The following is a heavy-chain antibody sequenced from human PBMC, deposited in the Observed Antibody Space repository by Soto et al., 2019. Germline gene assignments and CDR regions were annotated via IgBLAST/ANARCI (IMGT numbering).Heavy chain of an antibody. Sequence: EVQLLESGGGLVQPGGSLRLSCATSGFTFSSYAMSWVRQAPGKGLEWVSTVSGSSAGNTYYADSVRGRFTISRDNSNDAVSLEMTRLRAEDTAVYYCAKGYSTGWYDAFDIWGQGTMVNVS. CDR1: GFTFSSYA. CDR3: AKGYSTGWYDAFDI. V-gene: IGHV3-23*01. J-gene: IGHJ3*02. D-gene: IGHD6-19*01. CDR2: VSGSSAGNT.